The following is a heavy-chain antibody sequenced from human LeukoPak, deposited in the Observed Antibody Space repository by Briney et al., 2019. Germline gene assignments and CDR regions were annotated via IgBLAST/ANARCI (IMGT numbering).Heavy chain of an antibody. D-gene: IGHD3-10*01. CDR1: GGTFNNYG. V-gene: IGHV1-69*04. CDR2: ILPTVDIT. J-gene: IGHJ4*02. Sequence: ASVKVSCKASGGTFNNYGIGWVRQAPGQGLEWMGRILPTVDITNYAQKFQGRLSITADTSTSTAYVELRSLRSEDTAVYFCVTIDFFGSGSQLDYWGQGALVTVPS. CDR3: VTIDFFGSGSQLDY.